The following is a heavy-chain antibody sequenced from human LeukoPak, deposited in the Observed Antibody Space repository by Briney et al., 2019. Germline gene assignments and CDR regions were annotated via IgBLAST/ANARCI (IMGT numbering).Heavy chain of an antibody. D-gene: IGHD2-2*01. J-gene: IGHJ5*02. CDR3: ARERAMDCSSTSCFWFDP. V-gene: IGHV1-69*13. CDR1: GGTFSSYA. Sequence: SVKVSCKASGGTFSSYAISWVRQAPGQGLEWMGGIIPIFGTANYAQKFQGRVTITADESTSTAYMELSSLRSEDTAVYYCARERAMDCSSTSCFWFDPWGQGTLVTVSS. CDR2: IIPIFGTA.